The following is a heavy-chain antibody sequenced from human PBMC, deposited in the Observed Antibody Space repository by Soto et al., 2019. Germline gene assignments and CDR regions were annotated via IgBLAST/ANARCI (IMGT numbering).Heavy chain of an antibody. CDR1: GFTFSSYS. Sequence: PGGSLRLSCAASGFTFSSYSMNWVRQAPGKGLEWVSSISSSSSYIYYADSVKGRFTISRDNAKNSLYQQMNSLRAEDTAVYYCARDRHSSSWYVDYWGQGTLVTVSS. CDR3: ARDRHSSSWYVDY. V-gene: IGHV3-21*01. J-gene: IGHJ4*02. D-gene: IGHD6-13*01. CDR2: ISSSSSYI.